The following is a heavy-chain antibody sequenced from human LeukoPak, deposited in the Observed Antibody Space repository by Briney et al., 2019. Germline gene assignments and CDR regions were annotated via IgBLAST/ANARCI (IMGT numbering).Heavy chain of an antibody. CDR3: ATPNYYDSSGYYPRSDY. Sequence: GASVKVSCKASGYTFTSYGISWVRQAPGQGLEWMGWISAYNGDTNYAQKLQGRVTMTTDTSTSTAYMELRSLRSEDTAVYYCATPNYYDSSGYYPRSDYWGQGTLVTVSS. CDR2: ISAYNGDT. V-gene: IGHV1-18*01. D-gene: IGHD3-22*01. J-gene: IGHJ4*02. CDR1: GYTFTSYG.